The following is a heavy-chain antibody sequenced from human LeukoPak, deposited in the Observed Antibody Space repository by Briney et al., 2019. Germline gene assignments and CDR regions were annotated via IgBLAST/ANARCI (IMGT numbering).Heavy chain of an antibody. CDR3: ARDLGIAARADY. D-gene: IGHD6-6*01. Sequence: SETLSLTCTVCGESISGFFRPWMEQPPPKGGDGVGYLYFIESTNYNPSRKRRSTISVDTSKNQFSLKLSSVTAANTAVYYCARDLGIAARADYWGQRALVTVSS. CDR1: GESISGFF. V-gene: IGHV4-59*01. J-gene: IGHJ4*02. CDR2: LYFIEST.